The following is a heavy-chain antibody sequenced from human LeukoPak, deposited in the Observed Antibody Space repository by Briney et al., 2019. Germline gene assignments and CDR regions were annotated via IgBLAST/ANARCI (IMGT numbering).Heavy chain of an antibody. Sequence: ASVKVSCKASGYSFGIFGISWVRQAPGQGLEWMGWISANNGNTKYAQNLQGRVTMTTDTSTSTAYKELRSLRSDDTAVYYCARVGVVVPAAWFDPWGQGTLVTVSS. CDR3: ARVGVVVPAAWFDP. D-gene: IGHD2-2*01. J-gene: IGHJ5*02. CDR2: ISANNGNT. V-gene: IGHV1-18*01. CDR1: GYSFGIFG.